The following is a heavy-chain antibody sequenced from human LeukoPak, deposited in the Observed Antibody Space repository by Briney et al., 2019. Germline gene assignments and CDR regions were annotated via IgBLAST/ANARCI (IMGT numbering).Heavy chain of an antibody. Sequence: SVKVSCKASGGTFSSYAFSWVRQAPGQGLEWMGGIIPIVGTTNYAQMFQGRVTITADESTSTAYMELSSLRSEDTAVYYCARGGYYYDSSGYSHLPDYWGQGTLVTVSA. D-gene: IGHD3-22*01. CDR3: ARGGYYYDSSGYSHLPDY. CDR1: GGTFSSYA. J-gene: IGHJ4*02. V-gene: IGHV1-69*01. CDR2: IIPIVGTT.